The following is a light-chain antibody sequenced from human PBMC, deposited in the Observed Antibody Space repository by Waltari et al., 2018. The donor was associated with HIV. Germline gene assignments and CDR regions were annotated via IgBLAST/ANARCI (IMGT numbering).Light chain of an antibody. V-gene: IGKV3-15*01. J-gene: IGKJ1*01. CDR3: QQNSNWPRT. Sequence: IMMTQSPATLSVSPGERATLSCRASQSISSNVAWYHKIRGQAPRPLIYGASTRASGIPARCSGSGSRPEFSLTISSLQSEDFAIYYCQQNSNWPRTFGQGTKVEI. CDR2: GAS. CDR1: QSISSN.